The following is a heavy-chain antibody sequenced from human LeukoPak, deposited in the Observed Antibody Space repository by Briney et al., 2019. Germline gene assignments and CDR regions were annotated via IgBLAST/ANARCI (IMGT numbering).Heavy chain of an antibody. D-gene: IGHD2-21*02. J-gene: IGHJ6*02. V-gene: IGHV3-48*04. CDR3: ARSRVVVTAMKDYYYGMDV. CDR1: GFTFSSYS. CDR2: ISSSSSTI. Sequence: GGSLRLSCAASGFTFSSYSMNWVRQAPGKGLEWVSYISSSSSTIYYADSVKGRFTISRDNAKNSLYLQMNSLRAEDTAVYYCARSRVVVTAMKDYYYGMDVWGQGTTVTVSS.